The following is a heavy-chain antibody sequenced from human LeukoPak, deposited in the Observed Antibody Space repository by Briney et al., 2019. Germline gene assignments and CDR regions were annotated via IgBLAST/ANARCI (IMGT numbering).Heavy chain of an antibody. D-gene: IGHD6-19*01. CDR3: ARDRAVLRAFDI. CDR1: GYTFTGYY. J-gene: IGHJ3*02. Sequence: ASVKVSCKASGYTFTGYYMHWVRRAPGQGLEWMGWINPNSGGTNYAQKFQGRVTMTRDTSISTAYMELSRLRSDDTAVYYCARDRAVLRAFDIWAQGTMVTVSS. CDR2: INPNSGGT. V-gene: IGHV1-2*02.